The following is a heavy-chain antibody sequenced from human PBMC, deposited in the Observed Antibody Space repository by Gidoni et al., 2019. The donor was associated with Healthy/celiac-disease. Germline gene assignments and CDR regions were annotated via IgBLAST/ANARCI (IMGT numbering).Heavy chain of an antibody. CDR2: IYTSGST. V-gene: IGHV4-61*02. D-gene: IGHD6-19*01. J-gene: IGHJ4*02. CDR3: ASSSGWDLDY. CDR1: GGSISSGSYY. Sequence: QVQLQESGPGLVKPSQTLSLTCTVPGGSISSGSYYWSWIRQPAGKGLEWIGRIYTSGSTNYNPSLKSRVTISVDTSKNQFSLKLSSVTAADTAVYYCASSSGWDLDYWGQGTLVTVSS.